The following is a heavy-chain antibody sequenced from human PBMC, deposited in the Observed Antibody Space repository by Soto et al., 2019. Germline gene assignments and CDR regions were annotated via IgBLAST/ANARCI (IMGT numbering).Heavy chain of an antibody. Sequence: GESLKISCKGSGYNFAGYWIAWVRQMPGKGLELMGIIYPSDSDTRYRPSFQGQVTITADKSISSAYLQWSSLRASDTAMYYCARGGVSTRTFDYWGQGTPVTVSS. CDR2: IYPSDSDT. D-gene: IGHD3-3*01. CDR1: GYNFAGYW. CDR3: ARGGVSTRTFDY. V-gene: IGHV5-51*01. J-gene: IGHJ4*02.